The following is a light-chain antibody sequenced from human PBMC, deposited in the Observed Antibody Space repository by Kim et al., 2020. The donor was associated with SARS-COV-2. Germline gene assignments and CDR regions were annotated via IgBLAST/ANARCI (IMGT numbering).Light chain of an antibody. V-gene: IGLV2-8*01. J-gene: IGLJ1*01. CDR3: SSYAGSNSV. Sequence: GDSVTTSHAGTTDDVVSYSYVSCNQHHRSAAPKLLFYEDSPRPAGVPDRFSGSKSGNTASLTFAGLQAEDEADYCCSSYAGSNSVFGTGTKVTVL. CDR2: EDS. CDR1: TDDVVSYSY.